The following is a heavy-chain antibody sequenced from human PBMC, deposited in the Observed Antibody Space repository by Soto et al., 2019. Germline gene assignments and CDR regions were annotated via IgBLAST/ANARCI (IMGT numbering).Heavy chain of an antibody. V-gene: IGHV3-30-3*01. CDR1: EFSFSSYA. J-gene: IGHJ4*02. CDR3: ARTFDTITCCFDY. CDR2: ISFNGNSL. Sequence: GGSLRLSCTASEFSFSSYAMHWIRQSPGKGLEWVAVISFNGNSLHYADSVKDRFTISRDNSKSTLYLQMNNMRTEDPAVYYGARTFDTITCCFDYWGQGPLVTVSS. D-gene: IGHD3-9*01.